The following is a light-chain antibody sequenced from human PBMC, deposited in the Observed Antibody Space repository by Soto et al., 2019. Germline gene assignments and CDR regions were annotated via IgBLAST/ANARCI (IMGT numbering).Light chain of an antibody. Sequence: QSVLTQPPSVSGAPGQRVTISCTGSSCNIGAGYDVHWYQQLPGTAPKPLIYGNNNRPSGVPDRFSGSKSGTSASLAITGLQAEDEADYYCQSYDSSLSVYVFGIGTKLTVL. CDR1: SCNIGAGYD. CDR3: QSYDSSLSVYV. CDR2: GNN. V-gene: IGLV1-40*01. J-gene: IGLJ1*01.